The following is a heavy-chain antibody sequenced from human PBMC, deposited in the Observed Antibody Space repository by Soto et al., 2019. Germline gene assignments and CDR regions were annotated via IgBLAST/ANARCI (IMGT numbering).Heavy chain of an antibody. V-gene: IGHV1-69*08. CDR2: IIPIPDRT. CDR3: ARDRITTRGDAFDL. J-gene: IGHJ3*01. D-gene: IGHD3-3*01. CDR1: GGTFSTYI. Sequence: QVQLVQSGAEVRKPGSSVKVSCKAPGGTFSTYIISWVRQAPGQGLEWMGRIIPIPDRTNYAQKFQVRVTVTADRSTSTAYMELTSLKSEDTAVYYCARDRITTRGDAFDLWGQGTMVTVSS.